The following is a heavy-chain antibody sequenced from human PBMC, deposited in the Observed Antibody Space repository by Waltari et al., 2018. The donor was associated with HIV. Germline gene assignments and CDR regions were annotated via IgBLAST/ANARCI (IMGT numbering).Heavy chain of an antibody. V-gene: IGHV1-69*04. CDR2: ISPIHGIA. Sequence: QVQLVQSGAEVKKPGSSVKVSCKASGGTFSSYAISWVRPALGKGLEWMGRISPIHGIANYAQKFQGRVTITADKSTSTAYMELSSLRSEDTAVYYCARAARGMAAAGLDWWGQGTLVTVSS. J-gene: IGHJ4*02. CDR3: ARAARGMAAAGLDW. CDR1: GGTFSSYA. D-gene: IGHD6-13*01.